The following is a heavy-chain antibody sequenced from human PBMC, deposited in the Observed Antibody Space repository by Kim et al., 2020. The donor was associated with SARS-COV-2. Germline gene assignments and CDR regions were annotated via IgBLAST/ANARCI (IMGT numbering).Heavy chain of an antibody. Sequence: GGSLRLSCAASGFTVSSNYMSWVRQAPGKGLEWVSVIYSGGSTYYADSVKGRFTISRHNSKNTLYLQMNSLRAEDTAVYYCARHDYGEIGYFDYWGQGTLVTVSS. J-gene: IGHJ4*02. V-gene: IGHV3-53*04. D-gene: IGHD4-17*01. CDR2: IYSGGST. CDR1: GFTVSSNY. CDR3: ARHDYGEIGYFDY.